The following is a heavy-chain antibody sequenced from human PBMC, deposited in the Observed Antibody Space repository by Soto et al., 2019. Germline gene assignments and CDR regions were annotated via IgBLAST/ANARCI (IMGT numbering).Heavy chain of an antibody. D-gene: IGHD2-2*01. V-gene: IGHV3-23*01. CDR1: GFTFGSYA. J-gene: IGHJ3*02. CDR2: ISGSEDST. CDR3: AKDRCSSTSCRLFPTNRGTGI. Sequence: PGGSLRLSCAASGFTFGSYAMSWVRQAPGKGLGWVSGISGSEDSTYYADSVKGRFTISRDNPKNTLYLQMNSLRAEDTAVYYCAKDRCSSTSCRLFPTNRGTGIWGKGTMVTVSS.